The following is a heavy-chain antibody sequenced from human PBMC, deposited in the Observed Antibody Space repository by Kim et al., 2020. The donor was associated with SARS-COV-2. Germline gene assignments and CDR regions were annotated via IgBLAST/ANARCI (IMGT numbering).Heavy chain of an antibody. CDR3: MRGGWYSTFDH. D-gene: IGHD2-15*01. V-gene: IGHV3-53*01. Sequence: YVADAVGGRFTISRDNSKNTLYLQMNSLRADDTAVYYCMRGGWYSTFDHWGQGTLVTVSS. J-gene: IGHJ4*02.